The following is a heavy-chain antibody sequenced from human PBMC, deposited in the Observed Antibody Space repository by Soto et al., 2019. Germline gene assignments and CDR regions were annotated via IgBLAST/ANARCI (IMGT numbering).Heavy chain of an antibody. J-gene: IGHJ4*02. D-gene: IGHD3-22*01. Sequence: GGSLRLSCAASGFTFSSYGMHWVRQAPGKVLELLAVIWYDGSNKYYADSVKGRFTISRDNSKNTLYLQMNSLRAEDTAVYYCARDAYYYDSSGYFDYWGQGTLVTVSS. V-gene: IGHV3-33*01. CDR2: IWYDGSNK. CDR1: GFTFSSYG. CDR3: ARDAYYYDSSGYFDY.